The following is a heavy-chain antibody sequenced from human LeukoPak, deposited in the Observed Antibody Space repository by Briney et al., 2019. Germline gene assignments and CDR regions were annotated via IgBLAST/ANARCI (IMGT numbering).Heavy chain of an antibody. CDR1: GFTFSNAW. CDR3: ARDNIGSYDY. J-gene: IGHJ4*02. CDR2: TKAKVDNYVT. V-gene: IGHV3-72*01. D-gene: IGHD3-10*01. Sequence: GGSLRLSCAASGFTFSNAWLHWVRQTPGKGLEWIGRTKAKVDNYVTEYAASVKGRFTISRDESKSSLYLQMNSLKTEDTAVYYCARDNIGSYDYWGQGTRVTVSS.